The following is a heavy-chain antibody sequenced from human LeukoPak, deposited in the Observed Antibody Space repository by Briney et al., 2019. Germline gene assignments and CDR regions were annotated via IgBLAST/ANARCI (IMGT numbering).Heavy chain of an antibody. D-gene: IGHD6-13*01. CDR1: GFTFSSYG. CDR3: ARDWRAAAPLYYFDY. V-gene: IGHV3-33*01. J-gene: IGHJ4*02. Sequence: PGGSLRLSCAASGFTFSSYGMHWVRQAPGKGLEWVAVIWYDGSNKYYADSVKGRFTISRDNSKNTVYVQMNSLRVEDTAVYYCARDWRAAAPLYYFDYWGQGTLVTVSS. CDR2: IWYDGSNK.